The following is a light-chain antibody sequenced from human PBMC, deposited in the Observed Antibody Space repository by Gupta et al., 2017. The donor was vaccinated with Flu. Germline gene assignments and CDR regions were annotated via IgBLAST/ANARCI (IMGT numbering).Light chain of an antibody. J-gene: IGKJ5*01. V-gene: IGKV3-15*01. CDR1: QSVSSN. CDR3: QHDHNWPIT. CDR2: GAT. Sequence: PATLSVSPGERASLSCRASQSVSSNLAWYQQKGGQAPRLLIYGATTRATGIPARFSASGSGTEFTLTISSLQSEDFAVYYCQHDHNWPITFGQGTRLEIK.